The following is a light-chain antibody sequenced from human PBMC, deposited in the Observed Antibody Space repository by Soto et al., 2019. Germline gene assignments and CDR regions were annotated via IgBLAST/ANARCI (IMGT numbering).Light chain of an antibody. Sequence: DIQMTQAPSTLSGSVGDRVTITCRARQTISSWLAWYQQKPGKAPKLLIYAASSLQSGVPSRFSGSGSGTDFTLTISSLQPEDFATYYCQQSYSTPRTFGQGTKVDIK. CDR1: QTISSW. J-gene: IGKJ1*01. CDR3: QQSYSTPRT. CDR2: AAS. V-gene: IGKV1-39*01.